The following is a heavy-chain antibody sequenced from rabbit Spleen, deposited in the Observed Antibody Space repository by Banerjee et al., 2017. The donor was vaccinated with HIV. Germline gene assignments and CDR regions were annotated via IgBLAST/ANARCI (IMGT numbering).Heavy chain of an antibody. CDR3: ARDTGSSFSSYGMDL. CDR1: GFDFSVYG. V-gene: IGHV1S39*01. CDR2: IDPIFRRT. J-gene: IGHJ6*01. Sequence: QLVESGGGLVQPGGSLKLSCKASGFDFSVYGLSWVRQAPGKGLEWIGYIDPIFRRTYYASWVNGRFTISKTSSTTVTLQMTSLTVADTATYFCARDTGSSFSSYGMDLWGPGTLVTVS. D-gene: IGHD8-1*01.